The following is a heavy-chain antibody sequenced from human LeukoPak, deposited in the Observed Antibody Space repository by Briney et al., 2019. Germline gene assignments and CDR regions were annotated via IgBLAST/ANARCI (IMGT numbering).Heavy chain of an antibody. D-gene: IGHD3-10*01. CDR2: ISSSSSYI. V-gene: IGHV3-21*01. J-gene: IGHJ3*02. CDR3: ARNYGSGSYYNMAAFDI. Sequence: GGSLRLSCAASGFTFSSYSMNWVRQAPGKGLEWVSSISSSSSYIYYADSVKGRFTISRDNAKNSLYLQMNSLRAEDTAIYYCARNYGSGSYYNMAAFDIWGQGTMVTVSS. CDR1: GFTFSSYS.